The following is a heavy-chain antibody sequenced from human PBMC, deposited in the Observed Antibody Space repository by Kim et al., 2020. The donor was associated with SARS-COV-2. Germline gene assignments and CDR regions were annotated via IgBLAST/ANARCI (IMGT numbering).Heavy chain of an antibody. CDR3: ARDSARGRGAAAEFDP. CDR1: GFTFSSYS. J-gene: IGHJ5*02. V-gene: IGHV3-21*01. Sequence: GGSLRLSCAASGFTFSSYSMNWVRQAPGKGLEWVSSISSSSSYIYYADSVKGRFTISRDNAKNSLYLQMNSLRAEDTAVYYCARDSARGRGAAAEFDPWGQGTLVTVSS. D-gene: IGHD6-13*01. CDR2: ISSSSSYI.